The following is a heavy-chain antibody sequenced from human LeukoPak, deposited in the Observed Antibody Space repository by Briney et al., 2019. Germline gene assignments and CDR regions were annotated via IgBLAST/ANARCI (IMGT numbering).Heavy chain of an antibody. D-gene: IGHD3-10*01. Sequence: GGSLRLPCAASGISLNSYAIHWVRQAPGKGLEWVTVISYDGSNKYYADSVRGRFTISRDNSKNTLYLQMNSLRAEDTAVYYCAQGGSEIYYFYHGMDVWGRGTTVTVSS. CDR1: GISLNSYA. CDR3: AQGGSEIYYFYHGMDV. CDR2: ISYDGSNK. V-gene: IGHV3-30*18. J-gene: IGHJ6*02.